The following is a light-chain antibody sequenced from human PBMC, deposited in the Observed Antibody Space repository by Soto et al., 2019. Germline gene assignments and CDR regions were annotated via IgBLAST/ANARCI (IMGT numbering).Light chain of an antibody. CDR1: SSDVGGYNY. Sequence: QSVLTQPASVSGSPGQSITISCTGTSSDVGGYNYVSWYQQHPGKAPKLMIYEVSNRPSGASNRFSGSKSGNTASLTISGLQAEDEADYYCSSYTSSSTLNYVFGTGTKVT. V-gene: IGLV2-14*01. J-gene: IGLJ1*01. CDR3: SSYTSSSTLNYV. CDR2: EVS.